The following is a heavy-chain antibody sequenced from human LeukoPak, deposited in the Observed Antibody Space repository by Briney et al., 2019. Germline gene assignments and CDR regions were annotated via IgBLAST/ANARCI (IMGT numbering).Heavy chain of an antibody. CDR2: IYPGDSDT. CDR1: GYSFTSYW. V-gene: IGHV5-51*01. J-gene: IGHJ5*02. Sequence: GESLKISCKGSGYSFTSYWIGWVRQMPGKGLEWMGIIYPGDSDTRYSPSFQGQVTISADKSISTAYLQWSSLKASDTAMYYCARRITMVRGVITRNWLDPWGQGTLVTVSS. D-gene: IGHD3-10*01. CDR3: ARRITMVRGVITRNWLDP.